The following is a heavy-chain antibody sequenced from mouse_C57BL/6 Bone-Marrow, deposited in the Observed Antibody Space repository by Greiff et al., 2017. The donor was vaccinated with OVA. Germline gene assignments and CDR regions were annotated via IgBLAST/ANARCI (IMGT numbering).Heavy chain of an antibody. CDR1: GYTFTSYW. CDR2: IDPSDSET. Sequence: QVQLQQPGAELVRPGSSVKLSCKASGYTFTSYWMHWVKQRPIQGLEWIGNIDPSDSETHYNQKFKDKATLTVDKSSSTAYMQRSSLTSEDSAVYYYARREKAFYFYYWGQGTTLTVSS. D-gene: IGHD6-1*01. J-gene: IGHJ2*01. V-gene: IGHV1-52*01. CDR3: ARREKAFYFYY.